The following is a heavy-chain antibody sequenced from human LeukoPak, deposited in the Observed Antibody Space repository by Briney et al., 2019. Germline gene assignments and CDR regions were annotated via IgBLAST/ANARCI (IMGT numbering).Heavy chain of an antibody. V-gene: IGHV3-23*01. D-gene: IGHD1-26*01. CDR1: GFTFSSYA. CDR3: AADGRKWELLPSLDY. J-gene: IGHJ4*02. Sequence: GGSLRLSCAASGFTFSSYAMSWVRQAPGKGLEWVSAISGSGGSTYYADSVKGRFTISRDNSKNTLYLQMNSLRAEDTAVYYCAADGRKWELLPSLDYWGQGTLVTVSS. CDR2: ISGSGGST.